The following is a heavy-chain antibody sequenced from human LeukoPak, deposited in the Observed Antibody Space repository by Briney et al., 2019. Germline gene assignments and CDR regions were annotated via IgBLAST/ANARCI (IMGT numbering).Heavy chain of an antibody. CDR1: GFTFSSYG. J-gene: IGHJ3*02. Sequence: GGFLRLSCAASGFTFSSYGMHWVRQAPGKGLEWVAFIRYDGSNKYYADSVKGRFTISRDNSKNTLYLQMNSLRAEDTAVYYCAKDPPTIDSSGGDAFDIWGQGTMVTVSS. D-gene: IGHD3-22*01. CDR2: IRYDGSNK. CDR3: AKDPPTIDSSGGDAFDI. V-gene: IGHV3-30*02.